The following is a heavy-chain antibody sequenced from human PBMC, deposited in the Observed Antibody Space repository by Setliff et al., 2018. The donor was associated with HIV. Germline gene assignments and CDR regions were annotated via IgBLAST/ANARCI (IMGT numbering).Heavy chain of an antibody. V-gene: IGHV4-4*07. D-gene: IGHD5-12*01. CDR2: IYASGST. CDR1: GGSFSSYH. J-gene: IGHJ4*02. Sequence: PSETLSLTCTVSGGSFSSYHWSWIRHRAGKGLEWIGHIYASGSTNYNPSLKSRVTISVDTSKNQFSLNLSSVTAADTAIYYCARDWGYIAATPDYWGQGTRVTVSS. CDR3: ARDWGYIAATPDY.